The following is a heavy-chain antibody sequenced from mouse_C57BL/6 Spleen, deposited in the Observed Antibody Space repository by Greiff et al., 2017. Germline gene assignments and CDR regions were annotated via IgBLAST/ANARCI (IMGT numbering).Heavy chain of an antibody. CDR3: ARERGYYGSFAY. CDR2: INPNNGGT. J-gene: IGHJ3*01. V-gene: IGHV1-22*01. Sequence: VQLQQSGPELVKPGASVKMSCKASGYTFTDYNMHWVKQSHGKSLEWIGYINPNNGGTSYNQKFKGKATLTVNKSSSTAYMELRSLTSEDSAVYYCARERGYYGSFAYWGQGTLVTVSA. D-gene: IGHD1-1*01. CDR1: GYTFTDYN.